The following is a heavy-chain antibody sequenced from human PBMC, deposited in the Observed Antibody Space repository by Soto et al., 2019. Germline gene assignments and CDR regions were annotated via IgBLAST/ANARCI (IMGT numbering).Heavy chain of an antibody. Sequence: ASVKVSCKASGYTFTSYGISWVRQAPGQGLEWMGWISAYNGNTDHAQKLQGRVTMTTDTSTSTAYMELRSLRSDDTAVYYCARGGARVVPAATYYYGMDVWGQGTTVTVSS. CDR1: GYTFTSYG. J-gene: IGHJ6*02. CDR3: ARGGARVVPAATYYYGMDV. D-gene: IGHD2-2*01. CDR2: ISAYNGNT. V-gene: IGHV1-18*04.